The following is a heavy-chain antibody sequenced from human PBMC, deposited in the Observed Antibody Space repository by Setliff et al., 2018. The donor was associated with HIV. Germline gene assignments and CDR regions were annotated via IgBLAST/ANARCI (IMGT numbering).Heavy chain of an antibody. CDR1: GDSISSGRYF. J-gene: IGHJ5*02. D-gene: IGHD3-22*01. Sequence: PSETLSLTCNVSGDSISSGRYFWTWIRHPPGKGLEWIGYISDSGNTYYNPSLKSRLTISEDSSMNHYSLKLSYVTAADTAMYYCARAGDSRAYYSLDPWGQGTLVTVSS. V-gene: IGHV4-30-4*08. CDR3: ARAGDSRAYYSLDP. CDR2: ISDSGNT.